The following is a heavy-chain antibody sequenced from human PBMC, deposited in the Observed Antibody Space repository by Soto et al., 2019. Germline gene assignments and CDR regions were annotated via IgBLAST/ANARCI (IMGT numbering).Heavy chain of an antibody. D-gene: IGHD4-17*01. V-gene: IGHV1-2*04. Sequence: ASVKVSCKASGYTFTGYYMHWVRQVPGQGLEWMGWINSRTGVTNYAQKFQGWVTMTRDTSISTAYMEVSRLKSDDTVVYYCARDGGEYGDYDYWGQGTLVTVSS. CDR2: INSRTGVT. J-gene: IGHJ4*02. CDR3: ARDGGEYGDYDY. CDR1: GYTFTGYY.